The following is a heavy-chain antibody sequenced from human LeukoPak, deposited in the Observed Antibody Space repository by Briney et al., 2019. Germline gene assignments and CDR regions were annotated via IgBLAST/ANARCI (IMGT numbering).Heavy chain of an antibody. CDR1: GFTARSNY. V-gene: IGHV3-53*01. CDR3: ARGPPYSTSPGLIGRWFDP. CDR2: ILIVGST. D-gene: IGHD6-6*01. J-gene: IGHJ5*02. Sequence: GGSLRLSCEPSGFTARSNYISWVRQAPGKGLEGVSVILIVGSTYYANSVKGRFTISRDNSKNTLYLQMDTLRAEDTAVYYCARGPPYSTSPGLIGRWFDPWGQGTLVTVSS.